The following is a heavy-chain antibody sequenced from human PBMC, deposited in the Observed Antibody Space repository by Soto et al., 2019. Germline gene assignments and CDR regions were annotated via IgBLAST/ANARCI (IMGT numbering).Heavy chain of an antibody. J-gene: IGHJ4*02. CDR3: ARVPNFFEYSSPTHAYPFDY. V-gene: IGHV1-2*04. CDR2: INPQSGGT. Sequence: QVQLVQSGAEVKNPGASVKVSCRTSGYTFTDYYLHWVRQAPGQGLEWMGWINPQSGGTNYAQRFRAWGTLTRDSSISTAYMELSRLKSDSTAVYYCARVPNFFEYSSPTHAYPFDYWGQGTLVTVSS. D-gene: IGHD6-6*01. CDR1: GYTFTDYY.